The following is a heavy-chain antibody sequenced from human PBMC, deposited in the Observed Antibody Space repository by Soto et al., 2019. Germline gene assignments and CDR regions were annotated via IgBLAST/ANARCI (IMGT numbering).Heavy chain of an antibody. J-gene: IGHJ4*02. Sequence: QVQLVQSGSEMRTPGASVKVSCKAFGYTFTSHGITWARQAPGQGLEWMGWIRTDNGDTNCAQKFQGRVTMTTDTSTNTAYMELRSMRSDDTAVYYCARDVAGSTAPGYWGQGTLVTVAS. D-gene: IGHD4-17*01. CDR3: ARDVAGSTAPGY. V-gene: IGHV1-18*01. CDR2: IRTDNGDT. CDR1: GYTFTSHG.